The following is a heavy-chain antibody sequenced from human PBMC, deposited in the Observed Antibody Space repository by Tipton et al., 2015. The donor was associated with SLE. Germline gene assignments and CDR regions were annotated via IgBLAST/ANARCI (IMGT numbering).Heavy chain of an antibody. Sequence: SLRLSCAASGFTFSSYSMNWVRQAPGKGLEWVSSISSSSSYIYYADSAKGRFTISRDNAKHSLYLQRNSLRAEDAAVYYCAREPVSGVYAFDIWGQGTLVTVSS. CDR1: GFTFSSYS. J-gene: IGHJ3*02. CDR2: ISSSSSYI. V-gene: IGHV3-21*03. CDR3: AREPVSGVYAFDI. D-gene: IGHD5/OR15-5a*01.